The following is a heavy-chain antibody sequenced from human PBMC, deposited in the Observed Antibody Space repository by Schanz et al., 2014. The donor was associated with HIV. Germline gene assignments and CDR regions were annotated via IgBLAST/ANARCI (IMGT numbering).Heavy chain of an antibody. J-gene: IGHJ3*02. Sequence: EVQLLESGGGLVQPGGLLRLSCAASGFTFSGFAMSWVRQTPGKGLEWVSTISASGGSTYYADSVKGRFTISRDTSKKTLYLQMNSLRADDTAVYFCAIRTPMVTFGAFDIWGRGTWVTVST. V-gene: IGHV3-23*01. CDR3: AIRTPMVTFGAFDI. D-gene: IGHD5-18*01. CDR2: ISASGGST. CDR1: GFTFSGFA.